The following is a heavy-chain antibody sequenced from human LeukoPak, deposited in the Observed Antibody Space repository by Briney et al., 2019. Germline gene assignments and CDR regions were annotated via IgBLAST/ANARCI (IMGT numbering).Heavy chain of an antibody. J-gene: IGHJ4*02. Sequence: GSLRLSCTASGFTFGDYAMSWIRQPPGKGLEWIGEINHSGGTNYKSSLKSRATISVDTSKNQFSLKLNSVTAADTAVYYCARAGFALAPHRGTPFDYWGQGTLVTVSS. CDR2: INHSGGT. CDR3: ARAGFALAPHRGTPFDY. CDR1: GFTFGDYA. D-gene: IGHD1-1*01. V-gene: IGHV4-34*01.